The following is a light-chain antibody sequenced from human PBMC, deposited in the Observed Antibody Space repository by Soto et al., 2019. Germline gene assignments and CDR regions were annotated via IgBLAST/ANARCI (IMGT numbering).Light chain of an antibody. CDR2: DAT. Sequence: QSALTQPASVSGSPGQSITISCTGTNSDVGGYDYVSWYQQHPGKAPKLMMYDATKRPSGVPNRFSGSKSGNTASLTISGLQAVDEADYYCSSFARTHNYVFGTGTKVTVL. J-gene: IGLJ1*01. V-gene: IGLV2-14*01. CDR1: NSDVGGYDY. CDR3: SSFARTHNYV.